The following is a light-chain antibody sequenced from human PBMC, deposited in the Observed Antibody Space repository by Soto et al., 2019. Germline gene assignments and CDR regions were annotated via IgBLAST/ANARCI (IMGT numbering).Light chain of an antibody. CDR3: QQSYSTPYT. Sequence: DIQMTQSQSSLSASVGDRVTITCRASQSISSYLNWYQQKPGKAPKLLIDAASSLQSGGPSRFSGSGSGTDFTLTISSLQPEDFATYYCQQSYSTPYTFGQGTKVDSK. CDR1: QSISSY. J-gene: IGKJ2*01. CDR2: AAS. V-gene: IGKV1-39*01.